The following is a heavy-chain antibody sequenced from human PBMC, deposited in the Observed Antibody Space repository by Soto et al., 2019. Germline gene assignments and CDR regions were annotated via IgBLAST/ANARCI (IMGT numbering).Heavy chain of an antibody. V-gene: IGHV4-39*01. CDR1: GGSISSSSYY. CDR2: IYYSGST. CDR3: ARHYSTYYYYMDV. Sequence: PSETLSLTCTVSGGSISSSSYYWGWIRQPPGKWLEWIGSIYYSGSTYYNPSLKSRVTISVDTSKNQFSLRLSSVTAADTAVYYCARHYSTYYYYMDVWGKGTTVTVSS. J-gene: IGHJ6*03. D-gene: IGHD6-13*01.